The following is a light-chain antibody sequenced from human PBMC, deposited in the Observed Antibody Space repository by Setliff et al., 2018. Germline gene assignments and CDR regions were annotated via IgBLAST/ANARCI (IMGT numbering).Light chain of an antibody. CDR1: QGIRSY. V-gene: IGKV1-9*01. J-gene: IGKJ5*01. CDR3: QQLNTFPLT. CDR2: GAS. Sequence: DIQLTQSPSFLSASVGDRVNITCRPSQGIRSYLAWYQQKPGKAPKLLISGASTLESGVPLRFSGSGSETEFTLTIISLHPEDFATYYCQQLNTFPLTFGRGTRLEIK.